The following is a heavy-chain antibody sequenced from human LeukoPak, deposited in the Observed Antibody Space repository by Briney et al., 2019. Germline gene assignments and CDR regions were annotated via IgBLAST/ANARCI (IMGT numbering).Heavy chain of an antibody. CDR3: ARDSYLRIYI. CDR1: GFSFTNYE. D-gene: IGHD5-18*01. Sequence: GCLRDSCVESGFSFTNYEMSWVCPTPGEGLGWFSFISTTGGTIYYADSVKGQFTISRDKASESLYWQMNGLRAKDTAVYFCARDSYLRIYISGEGATVSASS. CDR2: ISTTGGTI. J-gene: IGHJ3*02. V-gene: IGHV3-48*03.